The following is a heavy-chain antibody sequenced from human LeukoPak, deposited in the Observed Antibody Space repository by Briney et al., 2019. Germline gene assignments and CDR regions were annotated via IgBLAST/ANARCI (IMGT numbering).Heavy chain of an antibody. V-gene: IGHV3-21*01. CDR2: ISSSSSYI. Sequence: PGGSLRLSCAASGFTFSSYSMNWVRQAPGKGLEWVSSISSSSSYIYYADSVKGRFTISRDNAKNSLYLQMNSPRAEDTAVYYCATDIVVVPAASVAFDIWGQGTMVTVSS. D-gene: IGHD2-2*01. J-gene: IGHJ3*02. CDR3: ATDIVVVPAASVAFDI. CDR1: GFTFSSYS.